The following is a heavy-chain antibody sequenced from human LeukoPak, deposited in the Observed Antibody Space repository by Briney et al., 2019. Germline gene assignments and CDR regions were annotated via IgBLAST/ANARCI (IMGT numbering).Heavy chain of an antibody. D-gene: IGHD1-26*01. Sequence: SETLSLTCTVSGGSISSYYWSWIRQPAGKGLEWIGRIYTSGSTNYNPSLKSRVTMSVDTSKNQFSLKLSSVTAADTAVYYCARLDHRGLKGVATTGDAFDIWGQGTMVTVSS. J-gene: IGHJ3*02. V-gene: IGHV4-4*07. CDR1: GGSISSYY. CDR3: ARLDHRGLKGVATTGDAFDI. CDR2: IYTSGST.